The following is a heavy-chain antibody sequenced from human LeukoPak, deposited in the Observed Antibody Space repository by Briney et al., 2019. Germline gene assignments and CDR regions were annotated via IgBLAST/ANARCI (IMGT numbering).Heavy chain of an antibody. V-gene: IGHV3-21*01. J-gene: IGHJ4*02. CDR1: GFTFSSYS. D-gene: IGHD3-10*01. Sequence: GGSLRLSCAASGFTFSSYSMNWVRQAPGKGLEWVSSISSSSSYIYYADSVKGRFTISRDNAKNSLYLQMNSLRAEDTAVYYCARDRMVRGVHDYWGQGTLVTVSS. CDR3: ARDRMVRGVHDY. CDR2: ISSSSSYI.